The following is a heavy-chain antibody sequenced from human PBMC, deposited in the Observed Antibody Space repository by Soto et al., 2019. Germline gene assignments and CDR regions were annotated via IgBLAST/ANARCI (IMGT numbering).Heavy chain of an antibody. CDR1: GGSVSSGSYY. Sequence: QVQLQESGPGLVKPSETLSLTCTVSGGSVSSGSYYWSWIRQPPGKGLEWIGYIYYSGSTNYNPSLKSRVTISVDTSKNQFPLKLGSVTAADTAVYYWARGAGGSYPNYFDYWGQGTLVTVSS. CDR3: ARGAGGSYPNYFDY. CDR2: IYYSGST. V-gene: IGHV4-61*01. D-gene: IGHD1-26*01. J-gene: IGHJ4*02.